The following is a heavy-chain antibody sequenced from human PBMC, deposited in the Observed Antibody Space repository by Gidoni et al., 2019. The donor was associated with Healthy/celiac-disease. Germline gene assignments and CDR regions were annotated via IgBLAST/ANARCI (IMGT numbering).Heavy chain of an antibody. CDR3: ARHKLELAAAADY. Sequence: EVQLVESGGGLIQPGGSLRLSCAASGFTVSSNYMSWVRQAPGKGLEWVSVIYSGGSTYYADSVKGRFTISRDNSKNTLYLQMNSLRAEDTAVYYCARHKLELAAAADYWGQGTLVTVSS. J-gene: IGHJ4*02. CDR2: IYSGGST. D-gene: IGHD6-13*01. CDR1: GFTVSSNY. V-gene: IGHV3-53*01.